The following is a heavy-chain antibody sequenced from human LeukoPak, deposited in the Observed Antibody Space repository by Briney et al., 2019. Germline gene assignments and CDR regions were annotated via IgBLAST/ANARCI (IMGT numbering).Heavy chain of an antibody. CDR2: IIPILGIA. CDR3: ARDIITSQYSSSWYRAFDI. D-gene: IGHD6-13*01. V-gene: IGHV1-69*04. Sequence: ASVKVSCKASGGTFSSYAISWVRQAPGQGLEWMGRIIPILGIANYAQKFQGRVTITADKSTSTAYMELSSLRSEDTAVYYCARDIITSQYSSSWYRAFDIWGQGTMVTVSS. CDR1: GGTFSSYA. J-gene: IGHJ3*02.